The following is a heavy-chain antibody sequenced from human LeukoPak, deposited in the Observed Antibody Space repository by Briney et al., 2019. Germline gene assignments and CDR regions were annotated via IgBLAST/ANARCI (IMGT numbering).Heavy chain of an antibody. CDR3: ARDSMGITMVRGVITPTSFDI. CDR1: GGSISSGGYS. D-gene: IGHD3-10*01. Sequence: SETLSLTCTVSGGSISSGGYSWSWIRQHPGKGLEWIGYIYYSGSTYYNPSLKSRVTISVDTSKNQFSLKLSSVTAADTAVYYCARDSMGITMVRGVITPTSFDIWGQGTMVTVSS. V-gene: IGHV4-31*03. CDR2: IYYSGST. J-gene: IGHJ3*02.